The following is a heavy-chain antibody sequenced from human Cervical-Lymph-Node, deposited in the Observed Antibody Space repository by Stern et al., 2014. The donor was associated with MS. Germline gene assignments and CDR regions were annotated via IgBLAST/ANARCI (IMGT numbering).Heavy chain of an antibody. CDR3: AHGPAGIADY. V-gene: IGHV2-5*02. D-gene: IGHD2-21*01. CDR2: IYWDDDK. J-gene: IGHJ4*02. CDR1: GFSLSSSGVG. Sequence: QITLKESGPTLVKPTQTLTLTCTFSGFSLSSSGVGVGWIRQPPGKALEWLALIYWDDDKRYSPSLKNRLTIPKDTSKNQVVLTMTNMDPVDTATYYCAHGPAGIADYWGQGTLVTVSS.